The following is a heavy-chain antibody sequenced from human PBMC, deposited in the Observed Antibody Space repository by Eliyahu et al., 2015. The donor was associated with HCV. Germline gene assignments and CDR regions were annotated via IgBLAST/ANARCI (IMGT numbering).Heavy chain of an antibody. V-gene: IGHV4-34*01. J-gene: IGHJ4*02. Sequence: QVQLQQWGAGLLKPSETLSLTCAVYGGSFSGYYWSWIRQPPGKGLEWIGEINHSGSTNYNPSLKSRVTISVDTSKNQFSLKLSSVTTADTAVYYCARVAVAGIVDYWGQGTLVTVSS. D-gene: IGHD6-19*01. CDR1: GGSFSGYY. CDR3: ARVAVAGIVDY. CDR2: INHSGST.